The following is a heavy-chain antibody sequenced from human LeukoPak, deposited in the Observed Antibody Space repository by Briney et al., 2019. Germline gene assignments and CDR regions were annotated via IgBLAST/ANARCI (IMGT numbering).Heavy chain of an antibody. Sequence: ASVKVSCKASGYTFTSYDINWVRQATGQGLEWMGWMNPNSGNTGYAQKFQGRVTMTRNTSISTAYMELSSLRSEDTAVHYCARAYGIAAAGAYYYYGMDVWGQGTTVTVSS. CDR3: ARAYGIAAAGAYYYYGMDV. V-gene: IGHV1-8*01. J-gene: IGHJ6*02. CDR2: MNPNSGNT. D-gene: IGHD6-13*01. CDR1: GYTFTSYD.